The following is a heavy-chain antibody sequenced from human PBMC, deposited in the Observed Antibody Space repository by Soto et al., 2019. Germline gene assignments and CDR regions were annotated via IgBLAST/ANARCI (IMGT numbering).Heavy chain of an antibody. J-gene: IGHJ1*01. V-gene: IGHV4-34*01. D-gene: IGHD1-1*01. CDR1: GGSFSGYY. CDR2: INHSGST. Sequence: SLTCAVYGGSFSGYYWSWIRQPPGKGLEWIGEINHSGSTIYNPSLKSRVTISVDTSKNQFSLKLSSVTAADTAVYYCARRVQGTRDFQHWGQGTLVTVSS. CDR3: ARRVQGTRDFQH.